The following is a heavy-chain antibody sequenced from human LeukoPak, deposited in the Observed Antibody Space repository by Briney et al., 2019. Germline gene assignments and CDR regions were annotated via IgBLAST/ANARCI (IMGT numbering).Heavy chain of an antibody. D-gene: IGHD2-2*01. Sequence: GGSLRLSCAPSGFTFSSYWMHWVRQAPGKGLVWVSRINTDGSTTTYADSVKGRFTISRDNAKNTLYLQMNSLRGEDTAVYFCARERKSSTSMDYWGQGTLVTVSS. CDR3: ARERKSSTSMDY. J-gene: IGHJ4*02. V-gene: IGHV3-74*01. CDR1: GFTFSSYW. CDR2: INTDGSTT.